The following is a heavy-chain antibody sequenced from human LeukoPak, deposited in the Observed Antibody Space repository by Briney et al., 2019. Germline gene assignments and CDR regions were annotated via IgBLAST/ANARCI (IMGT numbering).Heavy chain of an antibody. Sequence: GASVKVSCKVSGYTLTELSLQWVRQAPGRGGEWVGGFDPEDGETIYAQKFQGRITMTEDTSTDTAYMELRSLRSEDTAVYYCATGGTSHYYFGMDVWGKGTTVTVSS. D-gene: IGHD1-1*01. V-gene: IGHV1-24*01. CDR2: FDPEDGET. CDR3: ATGGTSHYYFGMDV. J-gene: IGHJ6*04. CDR1: GYTLTELS.